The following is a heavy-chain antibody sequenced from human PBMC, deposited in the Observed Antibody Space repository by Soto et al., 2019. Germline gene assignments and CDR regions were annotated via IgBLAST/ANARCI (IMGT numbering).Heavy chain of an antibody. V-gene: IGHV2-5*02. CDR3: AHRRIGVSQWNYGDFDY. Sequence: QITLKESGPTLVKPTQTLTLTCTFSGFSLSTSGVGVGGIRQPPGKALEGLVIIYWDDDKRYSPSLRGRLTITKDTSKNQVVRTMTNVDPEDTATYFCAHRRIGVSQWNYGDFDYWGQGTLVTVSS. CDR2: IYWDDDK. CDR1: GFSLSTSGVG. D-gene: IGHD1-7*01. J-gene: IGHJ4*02.